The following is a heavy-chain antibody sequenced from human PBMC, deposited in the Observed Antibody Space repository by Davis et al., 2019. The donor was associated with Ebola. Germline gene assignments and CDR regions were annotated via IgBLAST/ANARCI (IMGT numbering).Heavy chain of an antibody. CDR3: ARGRYYDSSGYCDY. Sequence: ASVKVSCKASAYTFNNYAMNWVRQAPRQGLEWMGWINTNTGNPTYAQGFTGRFVFSLDSSVSTAYLQISSLKAEDTAVYYCARGRYYDSSGYCDYWGQGTLVTVSS. V-gene: IGHV7-4-1*02. CDR2: INTNTGNP. D-gene: IGHD3-22*01. J-gene: IGHJ4*02. CDR1: AYTFNNYA.